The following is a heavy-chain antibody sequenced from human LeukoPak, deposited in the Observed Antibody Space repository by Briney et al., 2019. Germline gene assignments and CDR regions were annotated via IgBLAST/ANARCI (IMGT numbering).Heavy chain of an antibody. V-gene: IGHV3-9*01. J-gene: IGHJ4*02. D-gene: IGHD3-10*01. Sequence: PGGSLRLSCAASGFTFDDYAMHWVRQAPGKGLERVSGISWNSGSIGYADSVKGRFTISRDNAKNSLYLQMNSLRAEDTALYYCAKDNYYGSGSDSAFDYWGQGTLVTVSS. CDR1: GFTFDDYA. CDR2: ISWNSGSI. CDR3: AKDNYYGSGSDSAFDY.